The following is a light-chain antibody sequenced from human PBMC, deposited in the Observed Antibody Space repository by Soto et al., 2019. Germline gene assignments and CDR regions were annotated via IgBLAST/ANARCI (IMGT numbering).Light chain of an antibody. CDR2: GAS. Sequence: EIVLTQSPATLSLSPGERATLSCRASQSISKNYLAWYQQRSGQALRLLIYGASVRATSITARFSGSGSGTDFTLTISRLDPEDFAVYYCQNDGGSPLITFGQGTRLEIK. CDR1: QSISKNY. J-gene: IGKJ5*01. CDR3: QNDGGSPLIT. V-gene: IGKV3-20*01.